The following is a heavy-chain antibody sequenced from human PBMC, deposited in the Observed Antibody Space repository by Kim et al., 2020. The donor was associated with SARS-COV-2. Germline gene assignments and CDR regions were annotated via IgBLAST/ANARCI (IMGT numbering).Heavy chain of an antibody. CDR2: IYYSGST. CDR3: AGGDTAMVVFVY. V-gene: IGHV4-59*08. D-gene: IGHD5-18*01. J-gene: IGHJ4*02. CDR1: GGSIRSYY. Sequence: SETLSLTCTVSGGSIRSYYWSWIRQPPGKGLEWIGYIYYSGSTNYNPSLKSRVTISVDTSKNQFSLKLISVTAADTAVYDCAGGDTAMVVFVYWCQGTLV.